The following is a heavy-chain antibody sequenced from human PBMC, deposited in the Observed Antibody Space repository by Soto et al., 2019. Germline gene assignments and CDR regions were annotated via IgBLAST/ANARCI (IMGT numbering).Heavy chain of an antibody. V-gene: IGHV5-51*01. Sequence: GESLKISCEGSGYTFTYYWIGWVRQMPGKGLEWMVVTYPFDSDSRYSPSFQGRVTISAVQSTNTAYLELSRLQASDTAIYYCGRHYRGATTGIDYWGQGTLVTVSS. D-gene: IGHD1-26*01. CDR2: TYPFDSDS. CDR3: GRHYRGATTGIDY. J-gene: IGHJ4*01. CDR1: GYTFTYYW.